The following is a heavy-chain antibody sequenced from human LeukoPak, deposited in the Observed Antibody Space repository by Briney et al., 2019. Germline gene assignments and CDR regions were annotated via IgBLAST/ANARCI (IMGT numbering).Heavy chain of an antibody. D-gene: IGHD6-13*01. CDR1: GFTFSSYA. CDR2: IGGSGNDT. CDR3: ADGIIAAATN. V-gene: IGHV3-23*01. J-gene: IGHJ4*02. Sequence: GGSLRLSCAASGFTFSSYAMTWVRQAPGKGLEWVSAIGGSGNDTYYADSVRGRFTISRDTSKNTLFLQMNSLRAEDTAIYYCADGIIAAATNWGQGILVTVSS.